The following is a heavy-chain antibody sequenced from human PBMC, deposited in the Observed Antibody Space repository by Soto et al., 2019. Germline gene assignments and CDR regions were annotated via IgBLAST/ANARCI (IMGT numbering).Heavy chain of an antibody. Sequence: SETLSLTCTVSGGSISSYYWSWIRQPPGKGLEWIGYIYYSGSTNYNPSLKSRVTISVDTSKNQFSLKLSSVTAADTAVYYCARYGDYAAEFDYWGQGTLVTVSS. D-gene: IGHD4-17*01. CDR3: ARYGDYAAEFDY. CDR1: GGSISSYY. J-gene: IGHJ4*02. CDR2: IYYSGST. V-gene: IGHV4-59*01.